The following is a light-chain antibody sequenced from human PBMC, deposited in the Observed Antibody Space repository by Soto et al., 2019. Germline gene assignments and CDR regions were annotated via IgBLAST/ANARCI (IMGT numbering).Light chain of an antibody. CDR1: QIVSIN. Sequence: EIVVTQSPATLSVSPGEGATLSCRASQIVSINLAWYQQKPGQAPRLLIYGASTRATGIPARFSGSGSGTEFTLTISSLQSEGSAVYYCQQYYNWPRTFGQGTKVEI. J-gene: IGKJ1*01. CDR2: GAS. CDR3: QQYYNWPRT. V-gene: IGKV3-15*01.